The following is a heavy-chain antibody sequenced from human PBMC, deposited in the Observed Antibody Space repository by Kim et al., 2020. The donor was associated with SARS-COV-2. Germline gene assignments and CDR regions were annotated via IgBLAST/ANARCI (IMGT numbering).Heavy chain of an antibody. CDR2: FDPEDVET. V-gene: IGHV1-24*01. CDR3: ATDGRRYCSSTSCHYYYYGMDV. Sequence: ASVKVSCKVSGYTLTELSMHWVRQAPGKGLEWLGGFDPEDVETIYAQKFQGRVTMTEDTSTVTAYMELSSLRSEDTTVYYCATDGRRYCSSTSCHYYYYGMDVRGQGITVSVSS. D-gene: IGHD2-2*01. J-gene: IGHJ6*02. CDR1: GYTLTELS.